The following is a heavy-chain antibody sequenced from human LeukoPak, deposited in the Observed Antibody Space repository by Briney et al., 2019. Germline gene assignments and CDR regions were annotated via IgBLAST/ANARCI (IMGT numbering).Heavy chain of an antibody. CDR1: GGSISSSSYY. V-gene: IGHV4-39*01. CDR3: ATSPGYSSSPDASYYMDV. Sequence: SETLSLTCTVSGGSISSSSYYWGWIRQPPGKGLEWIGSIYYSGSTYYNPSLKSRVTISVDTSKNQFSLKLSSVTAADTAVYYCATSPGYSSSPDASYYMDVWGKGTTVTVSS. J-gene: IGHJ6*03. CDR2: IYYSGST. D-gene: IGHD6-6*01.